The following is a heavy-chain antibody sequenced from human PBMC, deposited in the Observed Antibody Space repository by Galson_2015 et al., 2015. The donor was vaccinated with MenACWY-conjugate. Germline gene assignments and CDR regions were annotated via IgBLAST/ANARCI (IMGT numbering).Heavy chain of an antibody. J-gene: IGHJ4*02. CDR2: ISSSSSYI. CDR1: GFTFRSYS. CDR3: ARPSVYGAPNRLDY. Sequence: SLRLSCAGSGFTFRSYSMNWVRQAPGKGLEWVSYISSSSSYIYYADSVRGRFTISRDDAENSLYLQMNSLRADDTAAYYCARPSVYGAPNRLDYWGQGTMVTVSS. D-gene: IGHD4/OR15-4a*01. V-gene: IGHV3-21*01.